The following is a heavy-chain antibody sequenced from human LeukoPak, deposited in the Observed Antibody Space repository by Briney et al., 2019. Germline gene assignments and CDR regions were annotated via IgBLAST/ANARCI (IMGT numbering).Heavy chain of an antibody. Sequence: SSATLSNPRAENGGSFSDLYFSWLRNPPAKRLEWIGEINHSGSTNYNPALKSRITISLDPSKIQFSLQLSSVTAADTAVYYCASLDPSMYDKRGGFDIWGQGRMVTVSS. V-gene: IGHV4-34*01. CDR3: ASLDPSMYDKRGGFDI. D-gene: IGHD1-1*01. CDR2: INHSGST. CDR1: GGSFSDLY. J-gene: IGHJ3*02.